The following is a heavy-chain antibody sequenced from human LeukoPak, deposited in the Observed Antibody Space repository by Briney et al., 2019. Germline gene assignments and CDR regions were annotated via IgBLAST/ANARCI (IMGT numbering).Heavy chain of an antibody. V-gene: IGHV3-43*02. D-gene: IGHD6-13*01. CDR2: ISGDGGST. J-gene: IGHJ3*02. CDR3: AKGGGSSWYFPAFDI. Sequence: GGSLRLSCAASGFTFDDYAVHWVRQAPGKGLEWVSLISGDGGSTYYADSVKGRFTISRDNSKNSLYLQMNSLRTEDTALYYCAKGGGSSWYFPAFDIWGQGTMVTVSS. CDR1: GFTFDDYA.